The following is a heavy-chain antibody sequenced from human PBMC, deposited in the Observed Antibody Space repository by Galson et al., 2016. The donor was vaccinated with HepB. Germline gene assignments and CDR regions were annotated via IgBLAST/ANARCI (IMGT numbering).Heavy chain of an antibody. CDR2: ISGAGGPT. CDR1: GFTFRYYA. Sequence: LRLSCASSGFTFRYYAMTWVRRAPRKGLEWVSDISGAGGPTHYADSVKGRFTIPRDDSRDTLYLQMDRLRAADTAVYYCAKERGWYGGPNYGSWGQGTLVTVSS. J-gene: IGHJ5*02. CDR3: AKERGWYGGPNYGS. D-gene: IGHD2-15*01. V-gene: IGHV3-23*01.